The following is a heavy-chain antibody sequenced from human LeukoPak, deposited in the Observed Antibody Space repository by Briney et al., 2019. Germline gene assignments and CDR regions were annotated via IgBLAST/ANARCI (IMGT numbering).Heavy chain of an antibody. CDR2: IYHSGST. D-gene: IGHD3-10*01. Sequence: SETLSLTCTVSGGSFSSYYWGWIRQPPGKGLEWIGYIYHSGSTDYNPSLKGRVTISVDTSKNQFSVKLSCAKAAYTAMCYCAREPVSYYPPVYSGQGTLGTVSS. J-gene: IGHJ4*02. CDR1: GGSFSSYY. V-gene: IGHV4-59*12. CDR3: AREPVSYYPPVY.